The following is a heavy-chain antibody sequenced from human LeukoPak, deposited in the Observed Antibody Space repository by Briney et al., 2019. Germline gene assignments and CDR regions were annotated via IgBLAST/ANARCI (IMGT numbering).Heavy chain of an antibody. D-gene: IGHD2-2*01. J-gene: IGHJ4*02. CDR1: DESFSGYC. CDR2: IDHSGST. Sequence: PSETLSLTCAVYDESFSGYCSWIRQPPRKGLEWIGEIDHSGSTNYNPSLKSRVTISVDTSKNQFSLKPSSVTAADTAVYYCARHDGNDIVVVPAANPFDYWGQGTLVTVSS. CDR3: ARHDGNDIVVVPAANPFDY. V-gene: IGHV4-34*01.